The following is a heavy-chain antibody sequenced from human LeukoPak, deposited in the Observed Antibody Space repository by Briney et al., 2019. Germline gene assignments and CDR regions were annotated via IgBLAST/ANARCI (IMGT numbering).Heavy chain of an antibody. CDR2: ISSSGSTI. J-gene: IGHJ6*04. D-gene: IGHD5-18*01. CDR3: ARDRRIQLWFPSPPDV. CDR1: GFTFSDYY. Sequence: PGGSLRLFCAASGFTFSDYYMSWIRQAPGKGLEWVSYISSSGSTIYYADSVEGRFTISRDNAKNSLYLQMNSLRAEDTAVYYCARDRRIQLWFPSPPDVWGKGTTVTVSS. V-gene: IGHV3-11*04.